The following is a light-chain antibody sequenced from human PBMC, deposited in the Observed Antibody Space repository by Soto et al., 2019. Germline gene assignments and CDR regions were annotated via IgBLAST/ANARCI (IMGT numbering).Light chain of an antibody. CDR2: LNSDGSH. CDR1: SGHSNYV. Sequence: QLVLTQSPSASASLGASVKLTCTLSSGHSNYVIAWHQQQPEKGPRYLMKLNSDGSHSKGDVIPDRFSGSSSGAERYLTIASLPSEDEADYYCQTWDTGIRVFGGGTQLTVL. CDR3: QTWDTGIRV. V-gene: IGLV4-69*01. J-gene: IGLJ2*01.